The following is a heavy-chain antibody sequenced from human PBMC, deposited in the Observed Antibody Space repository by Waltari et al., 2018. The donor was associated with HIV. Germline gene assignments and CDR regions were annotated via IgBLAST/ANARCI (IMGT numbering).Heavy chain of an antibody. CDR3: ARPANTAYDFWSF. Sequence: EVQLVQSGTEAKKPGESLKISCKASGYSFTSYWIGWVRKMPGKGLEWMGISYPGDPETRYSPSFQGQVTISADQSISTAYLQWSSLKASDTAMYYCARPANTAYDFWSFWGQGTLVTVSS. D-gene: IGHD3-3*01. J-gene: IGHJ4*02. CDR1: GYSFTSYW. V-gene: IGHV5-51*01. CDR2: SYPGDPET.